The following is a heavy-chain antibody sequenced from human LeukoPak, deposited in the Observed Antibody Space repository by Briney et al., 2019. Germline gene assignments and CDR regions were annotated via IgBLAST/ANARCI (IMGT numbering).Heavy chain of an antibody. V-gene: IGHV3-30*02. CDR1: GFTFSSYW. CDR3: ARGSIAVAGTITF. Sequence: AGGSLRLSCAVSGFTFSSYWMSWVRQAPGKGLEWVAFIRYDGSNKYYADSVKGRFTISRDNAKNTLYLQMNSLRAEDTAVYYCARGSIAVAGTITFWGQGTLVTVSS. J-gene: IGHJ4*02. CDR2: IRYDGSNK. D-gene: IGHD6-19*01.